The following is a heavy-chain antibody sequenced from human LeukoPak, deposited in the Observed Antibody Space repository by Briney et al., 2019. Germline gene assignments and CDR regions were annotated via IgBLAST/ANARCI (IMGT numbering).Heavy chain of an antibody. D-gene: IGHD3-10*01. CDR1: GFTVSGNF. J-gene: IGHJ4*02. Sequence: GGSLRLSCAASGFTVSGNFMSWVRQAPGKGLEWVSVIDSGGRTHYADSVKGRFTISSDNSKNTLYLQMNSLRAEDTAVYYCARDIYYGSGSYFDYWGQGTLVTVSS. CDR2: IDSGGRT. CDR3: ARDIYYGSGSYFDY. V-gene: IGHV3-53*01.